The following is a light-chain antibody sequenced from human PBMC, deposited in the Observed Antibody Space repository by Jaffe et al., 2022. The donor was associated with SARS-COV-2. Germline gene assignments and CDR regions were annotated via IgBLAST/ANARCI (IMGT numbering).Light chain of an antibody. CDR2: EVS. V-gene: IGLV2-18*02. CDR1: SRDLGIYNR. J-gene: IGLJ1*01. Sequence: QSALTQPPSVSGSPGQSVTISCTGTSRDLGIYNRVSWYKQPPGTAPKFIIYEVSNRPSGVPDRFSGSKSGNTASLTISGLQAEDEADYYCSSYTSSNTYVFGTGTRVTVL. CDR3: SSYTSSNTYV.